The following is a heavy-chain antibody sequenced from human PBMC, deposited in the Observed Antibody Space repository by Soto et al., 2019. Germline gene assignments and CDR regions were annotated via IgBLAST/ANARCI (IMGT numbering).Heavy chain of an antibody. CDR3: SRRLRGTDS. D-gene: IGHD2-21*01. Sequence: QVQLQESGPGLVQPSETLSLTYTVSGGSIRSYYWSWIRQPPGKGLEWIGYIYYSGSTNYNPSLRSRVTLSVDTSKNQFSLKRSSVTAADTAVYYLSRRLRGTDSWGQRPLVTVS. V-gene: IGHV4-59*03. CDR2: IYYSGST. CDR1: GGSIRSYY. J-gene: IGHJ4*02.